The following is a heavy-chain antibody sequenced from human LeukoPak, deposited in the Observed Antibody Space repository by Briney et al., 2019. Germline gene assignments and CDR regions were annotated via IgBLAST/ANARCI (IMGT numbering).Heavy chain of an antibody. CDR1: GYTFTSYG. V-gene: IGHV1-18*01. CDR2: ISAYNGNT. D-gene: IGHD3-22*01. CDR3: ARPYYYDSSGYYFGY. J-gene: IGHJ4*02. Sequence: ASVKVSCTASGYTFTSYGISWVRQAPGQGLEWMGWISAYNGNTNYAQKLQGRVTMTTDTSTSTAYMELRSLRSDDTAVYYCARPYYYDSSGYYFGYWGQGTLVTVSS.